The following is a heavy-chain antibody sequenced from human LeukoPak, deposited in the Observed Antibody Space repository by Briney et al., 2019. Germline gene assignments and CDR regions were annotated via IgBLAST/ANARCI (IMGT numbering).Heavy chain of an antibody. CDR2: IYYSGST. CDR1: GGSISSYY. J-gene: IGHJ4*02. Sequence: PSETLSLTCTVFGGSISSYYWSWIRQPPGKGLEWIGYIYYSGSTNYNPSLKSRVTISVDTSKNQFSLKLSSVTAADTAVYYCAGFSSSRYYFDYWGQGTLVTVSS. V-gene: IGHV4-59*01. D-gene: IGHD6-13*01. CDR3: AGFSSSRYYFDY.